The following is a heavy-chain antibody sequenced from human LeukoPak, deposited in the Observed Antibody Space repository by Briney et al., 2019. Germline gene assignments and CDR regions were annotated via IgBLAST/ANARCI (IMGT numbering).Heavy chain of an antibody. CDR1: GFTFDEYA. D-gene: IGHD2-2*01. V-gene: IGHV3-9*01. J-gene: IGHJ3*02. CDR3: ASALPNPAYCSSTSCYLGAFDI. CDR2: ISWNSGSL. Sequence: SGRSLRLSCEASGFTFDEYAMHWVRQAPGKGLEWVSGISWNSGSLGYADSVKGRFTVSRDNAKNSLYLQMNSLRAEDTALYYCASALPNPAYCSSTSCYLGAFDIWGQGTMVTVSS.